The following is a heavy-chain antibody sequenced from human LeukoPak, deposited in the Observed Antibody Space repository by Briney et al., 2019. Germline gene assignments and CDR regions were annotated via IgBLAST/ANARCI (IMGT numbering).Heavy chain of an antibody. CDR3: ARGRTRSQPILLWFRELSA. D-gene: IGHD3-10*01. CDR2: INHSGST. CDR1: GGSFSCYY. J-gene: IGHJ5*02. V-gene: IGHV4-34*01. Sequence: SETLSLTCAVYGGSFSCYYWSWIRQPPGKGLEWIGEINHSGSTNYNPSLKSRVTISVDTSKNQFSLKLSSVTAADTAVYYCARGRTRSQPILLWFRELSAWGQGTLVTVSS.